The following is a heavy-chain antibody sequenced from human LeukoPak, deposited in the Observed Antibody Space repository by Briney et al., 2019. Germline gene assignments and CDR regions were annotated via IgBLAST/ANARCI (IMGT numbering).Heavy chain of an antibody. D-gene: IGHD6-13*01. CDR2: ISDYNGNT. Sequence: ASVKVSCKASGYTFTSYDISWVRQAPGQGLEWMGWISDYNGNTNYAQKLQGRVTMTTDTSTSTAYMELRSLRSDDSAVYFCARVPIPPYSSSWYQPFDYWGQGTLVTVSS. J-gene: IGHJ4*02. CDR3: ARVPIPPYSSSWYQPFDY. V-gene: IGHV1-18*01. CDR1: GYTFTSYD.